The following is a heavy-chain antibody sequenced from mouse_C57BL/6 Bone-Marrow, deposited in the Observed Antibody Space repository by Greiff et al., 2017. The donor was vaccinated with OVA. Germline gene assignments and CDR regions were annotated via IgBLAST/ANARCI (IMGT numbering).Heavy chain of an antibody. CDR1: GYTFTDYY. D-gene: IGHD1-1*01. V-gene: IGHV1-26*01. CDR3: ARGYYYGSSYAWYFDV. Sequence: EVQLQQSGPELVKPGASVKISCKASGYTFTDYYMNWVKQSHGKSLEWIGDINPNNGGTSYNQKFKGKATLTVDKSSSTAYLELRSLTSDDSAVYYCARGYYYGSSYAWYFDVWGTGTTVTVSS. CDR2: INPNNGGT. J-gene: IGHJ1*03.